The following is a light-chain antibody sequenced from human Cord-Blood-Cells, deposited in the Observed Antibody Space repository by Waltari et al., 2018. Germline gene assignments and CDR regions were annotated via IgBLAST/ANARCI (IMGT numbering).Light chain of an antibody. CDR2: LGS. Sequence: DIGMTQSPLPLLVVPGEPAYTSCKSSQSLLHSNGYNYLDWYLQKPGQSPQLLIYLGSNRASGVPDRFSGSGSGTDFTLKISRVEAEDVGVYYCMQALQTPYTFGQGTKLEIK. V-gene: IGKV2-28*01. CDR1: QSLLHSNGYNY. J-gene: IGKJ2*01. CDR3: MQALQTPYT.